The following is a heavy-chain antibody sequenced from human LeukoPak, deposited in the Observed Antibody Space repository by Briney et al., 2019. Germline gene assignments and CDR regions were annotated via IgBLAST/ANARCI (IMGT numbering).Heavy chain of an antibody. J-gene: IGHJ4*02. Sequence: PSQTLSLTCTVSGGSISSGGYYWSWMRQHRGKGLEWIGYIHYSGSTYYNPSLKSRVPMSVDTSKSQSSLKLSSVTAADTAVYYCARDEGYYFDYWGQGTLVTVSS. CDR2: IHYSGST. CDR3: ARDEGYYFDY. V-gene: IGHV4-31*03. CDR1: GGSISSGGYY.